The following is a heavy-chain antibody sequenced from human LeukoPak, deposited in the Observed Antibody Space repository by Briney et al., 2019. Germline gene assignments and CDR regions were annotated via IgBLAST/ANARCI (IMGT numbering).Heavy chain of an antibody. CDR3: AKDLLLHYYDSSGMDY. D-gene: IGHD3-22*01. Sequence: PGGSLRLSCAASGFTFSSYGMHWVRQAPGKGLEWVAVISYDGSNKYYADSVKGRFTISRDNSKNTLYLQMNSLRAEDTAVYYCAKDLLLHYYDSSGMDYWGQGTLVTVSS. J-gene: IGHJ4*02. V-gene: IGHV3-30*18. CDR1: GFTFSSYG. CDR2: ISYDGSNK.